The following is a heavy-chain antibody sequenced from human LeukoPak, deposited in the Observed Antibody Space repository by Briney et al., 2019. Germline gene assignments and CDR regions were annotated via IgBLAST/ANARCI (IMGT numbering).Heavy chain of an antibody. D-gene: IGHD4-17*01. Sequence: GGSLRLSCAASGFTFSSYVMHWVRQAPGKGLEWVANIKQDGSEKYYVDSVKGRFTISRDNAKNSLYLQMNSLRAEDTAVYYCARVYGRNAFDIWGQGTMVTVSS. CDR1: GFTFSSYV. CDR2: IKQDGSEK. V-gene: IGHV3-7*01. CDR3: ARVYGRNAFDI. J-gene: IGHJ3*02.